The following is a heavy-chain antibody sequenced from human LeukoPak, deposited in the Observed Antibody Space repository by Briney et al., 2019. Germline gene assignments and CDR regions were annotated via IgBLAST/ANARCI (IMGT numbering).Heavy chain of an antibody. CDR1: GGSISSYY. CDR2: IYYSGST. CDR3: ARGDCSSTSCYTRRYWFDP. D-gene: IGHD2-2*02. Sequence: SSETLSLTCTVSGGSISSYYWSWIRQPPGKGLEWIGYIYYSGSTNYNPSLKSRVTISVDTSKNQFFLKLSSVTAADTAVYYCARGDCSSTSCYTRRYWFDPWGQGTLVTVSS. J-gene: IGHJ5*02. V-gene: IGHV4-59*01.